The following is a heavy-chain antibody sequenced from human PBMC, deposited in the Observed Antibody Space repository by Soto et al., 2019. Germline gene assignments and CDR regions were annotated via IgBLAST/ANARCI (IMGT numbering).Heavy chain of an antibody. CDR1: GGSFSSGAYY. V-gene: IGHV4-31*03. D-gene: IGHD4-17*01. J-gene: IGHJ3*01. CDR3: ARDPTTVTKGGFDV. Sequence: QVQLQVSGPGLVKPSQTLSLTCSVSGGSFSSGAYYWSWIRQHPGEGLEWIGYITYSGTTYSNPSLKSRVSISVDTSTNQFSLRLSSVTAADTAVYYCARDPTTVTKGGFDVWGQGTMVTVSS. CDR2: ITYSGTT.